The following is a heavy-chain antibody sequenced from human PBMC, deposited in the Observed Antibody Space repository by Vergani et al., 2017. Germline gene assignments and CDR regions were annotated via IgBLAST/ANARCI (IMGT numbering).Heavy chain of an antibody. CDR3: ARGPLWFGGIDY. D-gene: IGHD3-10*01. J-gene: IGHJ4*02. CDR1: GGSISSSNW. CDR2: IYHSGST. Sequence: QVQLQESGPGLVKPSGTLSLTCAVSGGSISSSNWWSWVRQPPGTGLEWIGEIYHSGSTNYNPSLKSRVTISVDTSKNQFSLKLSSVTAADTAVYYCARGPLWFGGIDYWGQGTLVTVSS. V-gene: IGHV4-4*02.